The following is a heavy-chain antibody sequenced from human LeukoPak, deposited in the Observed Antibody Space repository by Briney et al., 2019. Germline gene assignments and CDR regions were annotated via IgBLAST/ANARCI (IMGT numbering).Heavy chain of an antibody. J-gene: IGHJ4*02. V-gene: IGHV3-23*01. Sequence: PGGSLRLSCAASGFTFNTYGMSWVRQVPGKGLEWVSAVTGNTYYADSVKGRFTISRDNSKNTLYLQMNSLRAEDTAVYYCARDLSPWSSSWYSLDYWGQGTLVTVSS. D-gene: IGHD6-13*01. CDR2: VTGNT. CDR1: GFTFNTYG. CDR3: ARDLSPWSSSWYSLDY.